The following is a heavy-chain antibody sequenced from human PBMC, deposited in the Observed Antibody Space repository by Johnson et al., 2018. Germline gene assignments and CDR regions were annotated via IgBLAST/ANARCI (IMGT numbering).Heavy chain of an antibody. CDR1: GLTFSSNW. Sequence: VQLVESGGGLVQPGGSLRLSCAASGLTFSSNWIHWFRHAPGKGLVWVSRINGDGSSTSYADSVKGRLTISRDNAKNTLYLQMNSLRAEDTALYYCATSGGSHGWVMDVWGKGTTVIVSS. CDR3: ATSGGSHGWVMDV. D-gene: IGHD2-15*01. CDR2: INGDGSST. J-gene: IGHJ6*03. V-gene: IGHV3-74*02.